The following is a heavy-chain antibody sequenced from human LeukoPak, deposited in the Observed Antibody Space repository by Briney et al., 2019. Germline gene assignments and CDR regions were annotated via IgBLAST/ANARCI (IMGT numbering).Heavy chain of an antibody. CDR3: ARVLLWIGEFSAFDI. J-gene: IGHJ3*02. CDR1: GGSISSSSYY. Sequence: PSETLSLTCTVSGGSISSSSYYWGWIRQPPGKGLEWIGYIYYSGSTNYSPSLKSRVTISVDTSKNQFSLKLSSVTAADTAVYYCARVLLWIGEFSAFDIWGQGTMVTVSS. V-gene: IGHV4-61*05. CDR2: IYYSGST. D-gene: IGHD3-10*01.